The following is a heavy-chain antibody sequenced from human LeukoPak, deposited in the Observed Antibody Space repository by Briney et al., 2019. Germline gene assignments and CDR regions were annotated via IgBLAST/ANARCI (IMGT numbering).Heavy chain of an antibody. V-gene: IGHV1-2*02. J-gene: IGHJ4*02. Sequence: ASVTVSCMTSGYMFSDYYMHWVRQAPGQGVEWMGWLRGDTGDTDSPQKFKGRVTMTRDTATNTAYMQLSRLTYDDTAMYFCARVRDNACDYWGQGTLVTVSS. CDR2: LRGDTGDT. CDR1: GYMFSDYY. D-gene: IGHD2-2*01. CDR3: ARVRDNACDY.